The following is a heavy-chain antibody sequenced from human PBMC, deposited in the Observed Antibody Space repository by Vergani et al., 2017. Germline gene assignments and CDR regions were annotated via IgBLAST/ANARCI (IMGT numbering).Heavy chain of an antibody. CDR2: ISWNSGSI. D-gene: IGHD2-15*01. Sequence: EVQLVESGGGLVQPGRSLRLSCAASGFTFDDYAMHWVRQAPGKGLEWVSGISWNSGSIGYADSVKGRFTISRDNSRNTLYVQMNSLGPEDTAVYFCANSFDGSSCRGASCYVADQWGQGTLVTVSS. V-gene: IGHV3-9*01. CDR1: GFTFDDYA. CDR3: ANSFDGSSCRGASCYVADQ. J-gene: IGHJ4*02.